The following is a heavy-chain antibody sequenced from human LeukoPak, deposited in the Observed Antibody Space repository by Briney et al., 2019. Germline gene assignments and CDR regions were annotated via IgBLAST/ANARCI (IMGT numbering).Heavy chain of an antibody. Sequence: PSETLSLTCAVYGGSFSGYYWSWIRQPPGKGLEWIGEINHSGSTNYNPSLKSRVTISVDTSKNQFSLKLTSVTAADTAVYYCARDGGSYKIDYWGQGTLVTVSS. CDR1: GGSFSGYY. CDR3: ARDGGSYKIDY. D-gene: IGHD1-26*01. CDR2: INHSGST. J-gene: IGHJ4*02. V-gene: IGHV4-34*01.